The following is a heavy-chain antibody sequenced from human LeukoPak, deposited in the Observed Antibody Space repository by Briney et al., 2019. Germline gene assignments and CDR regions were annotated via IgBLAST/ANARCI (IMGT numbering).Heavy chain of an antibody. CDR3: AKVPTAYCSRGICYVKGPPHLDY. J-gene: IGHJ4*02. Sequence: GGSLRLSCAASGFSFSNYAMNWVRQAPGGGLEWVSGISVNVGSTYYADSVRGRFTISRDNSKNTLYLQMNSLRGEDTAIYYCAKVPTAYCSRGICYVKGPPHLDYWGQGALVTVSS. CDR2: ISVNVGST. CDR1: GFSFSNYA. D-gene: IGHD2-8*02. V-gene: IGHV3-23*01.